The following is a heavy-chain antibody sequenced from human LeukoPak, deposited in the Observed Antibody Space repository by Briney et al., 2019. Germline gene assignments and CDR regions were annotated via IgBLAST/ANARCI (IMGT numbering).Heavy chain of an antibody. V-gene: IGHV3-7*01. CDR3: ATNWNYGWFDP. Sequence: GGSLRLSCAASGFTFSSYWMSWVRQAPGKGLEWVANIKQDGSEKYYVDSVKGRFTISRDNAKNSLYLQMNSLRAEDTAVYYCATNWNYGWFDPWGQGTLVTVSS. D-gene: IGHD1-7*01. CDR2: IKQDGSEK. J-gene: IGHJ5*02. CDR1: GFTFSSYW.